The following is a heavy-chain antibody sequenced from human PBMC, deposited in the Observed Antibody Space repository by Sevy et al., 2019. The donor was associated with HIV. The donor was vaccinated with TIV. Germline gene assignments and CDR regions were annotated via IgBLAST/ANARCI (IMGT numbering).Heavy chain of an antibody. D-gene: IGHD3-16*01. Sequence: SETLSLTCTVSGGSISSSSYYWGWIRQPPGKGLEWIGSIYYSGSTYYNPSLKSRVTISVDTSKNQFSLKLSSVTAADTAVYYCARIVSHMVFMVTYGCDAFDIWGQGTMVTVSS. CDR1: GGSISSSSYY. CDR2: IYYSGST. V-gene: IGHV4-39*01. J-gene: IGHJ3*02. CDR3: ARIVSHMVFMVTYGCDAFDI.